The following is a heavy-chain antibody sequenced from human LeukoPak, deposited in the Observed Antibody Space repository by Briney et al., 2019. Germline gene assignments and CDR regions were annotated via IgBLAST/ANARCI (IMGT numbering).Heavy chain of an antibody. J-gene: IGHJ4*02. V-gene: IGHV3-23*01. CDR2: ISGSGGST. CDR3: AKTYYYDSSGYYYY. Sequence: GGSLRLSCAASGFTFSSYAMSWVRQAPGKGLEGGSAISGSGGSTYYADSVKGRFTISRDNSKNTLYLQMNSLRAEDTAVYYCAKTYYYDSSGYYYYWGQGTLVTVSS. CDR1: GFTFSSYA. D-gene: IGHD3-22*01.